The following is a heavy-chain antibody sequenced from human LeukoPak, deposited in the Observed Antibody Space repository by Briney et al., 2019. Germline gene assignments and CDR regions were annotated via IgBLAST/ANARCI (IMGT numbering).Heavy chain of an antibody. Sequence: GGSLRLSCAASGFTFDDYAMHWVRQAPGKGLEWVSGISWNSGSIGYADSVKGRFTISRDNAKNSLYLQMNSLRAEDTALYYCAKTGIAAAGPGYYFDYWGQGTLVTVSS. D-gene: IGHD6-13*01. CDR2: ISWNSGSI. V-gene: IGHV3-9*01. J-gene: IGHJ4*02. CDR3: AKTGIAAAGPGYYFDY. CDR1: GFTFDDYA.